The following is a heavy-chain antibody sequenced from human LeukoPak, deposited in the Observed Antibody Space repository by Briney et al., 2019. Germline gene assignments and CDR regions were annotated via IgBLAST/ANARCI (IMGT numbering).Heavy chain of an antibody. CDR1: GFTFSSYA. J-gene: IGHJ4*02. CDR2: ISGSGGST. D-gene: IGHD6-19*01. Sequence: PGGSLRLSCAAPGFTFSSYAMSWVRQAPGKGLEWVSAISGSGGSTYYADSVKGRFTISRDNSKNTLYLQMNSLRAEDTAVYYCAKAVSSGWYYFDYWGQGTLVTVSS. V-gene: IGHV3-23*01. CDR3: AKAVSSGWYYFDY.